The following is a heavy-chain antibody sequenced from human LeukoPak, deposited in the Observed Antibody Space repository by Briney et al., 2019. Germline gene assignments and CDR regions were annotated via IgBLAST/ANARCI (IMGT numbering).Heavy chain of an antibody. J-gene: IGHJ4*02. CDR2: VNPNTGGT. CDR3: VREAGLLD. V-gene: IGHV1-2*02. CDR1: GSTFTGYY. Sequence: ASVKLSCKASGSTFTGYYINWVRQAPGQAPGWVGWVNPNTGGTRYAQKFQGRVTMTRDTSITTAFMELRGLTFDDTAVFYCVREAGLLDWGQGTLVTVSS. D-gene: IGHD2-15*01.